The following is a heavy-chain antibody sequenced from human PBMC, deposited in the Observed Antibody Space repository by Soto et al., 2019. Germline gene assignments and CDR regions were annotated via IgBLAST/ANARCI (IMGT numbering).Heavy chain of an antibody. CDR1: GYSISSGYY. J-gene: IGHJ6*02. CDR2: IYHSGST. Sequence: SETLSLTCAVSGYSISSGYYWGWIRQPPGKGLEWIGSIYHSGSTYYNPSLKSRVTISVDTSKNQFSLKLSSVIAADTAVYYCARGRGYSYGYNYYYGMDVWGQGTTVTVSS. CDR3: ARGRGYSYGYNYYYGMDV. V-gene: IGHV4-38-2*01. D-gene: IGHD5-18*01.